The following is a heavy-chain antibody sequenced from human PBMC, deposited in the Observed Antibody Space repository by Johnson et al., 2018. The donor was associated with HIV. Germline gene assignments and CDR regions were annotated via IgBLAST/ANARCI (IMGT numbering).Heavy chain of an antibody. CDR3: ARLRAGYNFDAFDI. J-gene: IGHJ3*02. Sequence: QVQLVESGGGLVQPGGSLRLFCAASGLTFSDYYMNWIRQTPGKGLEWVSYISSGGNTIYYADSVKGRFTNSRANAKNSLYLQMNSLTAEDTAFYYCARLRAGYNFDAFDIWGQGTMVTVSS. D-gene: IGHD5-24*01. CDR1: GLTFSDYY. V-gene: IGHV3-11*04. CDR2: ISSGGNTI.